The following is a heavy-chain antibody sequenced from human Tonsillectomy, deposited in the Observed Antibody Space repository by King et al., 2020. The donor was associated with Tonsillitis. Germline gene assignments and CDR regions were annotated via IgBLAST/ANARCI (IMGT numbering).Heavy chain of an antibody. D-gene: IGHD4/OR15-4a*01. V-gene: IGHV3-30-3*01. CDR2: VSYDGGNE. CDR3: ARIHGADPYYNYYGMDV. Sequence: QLVQSGGGVVQPGRSLRLSCAASGFTFSNYAMLWVRQAPGKGLEWVAVVSYDGGNENYADSVKGRFTISRDNSKNTLYLQMNSLRGEDTAVYYCARIHGADPYYNYYGMDVWGQGTTVTVSS. J-gene: IGHJ6*02. CDR1: GFTFSNYA.